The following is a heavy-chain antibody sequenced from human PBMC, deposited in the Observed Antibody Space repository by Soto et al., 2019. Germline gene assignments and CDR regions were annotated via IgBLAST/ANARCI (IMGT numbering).Heavy chain of an antibody. CDR2: IVVGSGNT. CDR3: AADGKVVGLYYYGMDV. D-gene: IGHD3-22*01. V-gene: IGHV1-58*01. Sequence: SVKVSCKPSGFTFTSSAVQWVRQARGQRLEWIGWIVVGSGNTNYAQKFQERVTITRDMSTSTAYMELSSLRSEDTAVYYCAADGKVVGLYYYGMDVWGQGTTVTVSS. J-gene: IGHJ6*02. CDR1: GFTFTSSA.